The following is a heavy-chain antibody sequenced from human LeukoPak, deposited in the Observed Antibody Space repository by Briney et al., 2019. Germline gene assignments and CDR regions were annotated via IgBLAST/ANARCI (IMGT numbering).Heavy chain of an antibody. J-gene: IGHJ4*02. CDR2: IYYSGST. V-gene: IGHV4-39*01. Sequence: PSETLSLTCPVSGGSISSSSYYWGWIRQPPGKGLEWIWSIYYSGSTYYNPSLKSRVTISVDTSKNQFSLKLSSVTAADTAVYYCARRGYDILTGYLFFDYWGQGTLVTVSS. D-gene: IGHD3-9*01. CDR3: ARRGYDILTGYLFFDY. CDR1: GGSISSSSYY.